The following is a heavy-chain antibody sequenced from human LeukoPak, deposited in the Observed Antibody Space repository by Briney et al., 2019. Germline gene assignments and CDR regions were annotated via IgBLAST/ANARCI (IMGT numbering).Heavy chain of an antibody. Sequence: SETLSLTCTASGGSISSYYWSWIRQPPGKGLEWIGYIYDSGSTNYNPSLKSRVTISVDTSKNQFSLKLSSVTAADTTIYYCASTSYDSSGYFDYWGQGTLVTVSS. CDR2: IYDSGST. CDR3: ASTSYDSSGYFDY. D-gene: IGHD3-22*01. J-gene: IGHJ4*02. V-gene: IGHV4-59*08. CDR1: GGSISSYY.